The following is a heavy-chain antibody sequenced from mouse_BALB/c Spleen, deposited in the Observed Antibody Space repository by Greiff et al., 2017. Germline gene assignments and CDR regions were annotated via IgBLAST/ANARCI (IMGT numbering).Heavy chain of an antibody. CDR1: GFTFSSYA. V-gene: IGHV5-6-5*01. D-gene: IGHD1-1*02. CDR2: ISSGGST. Sequence: EVHLVESGGGLVKPGGSLKLSCAASGFTFSSYAMSWVRQTPEKRLEWVASISSGGSTYYPDSVKGRFTISRDNARNILYLQMSSLRSEDTAMYYCARDGYIDYWGQGTTLTVSS. CDR3: ARDGYIDY. J-gene: IGHJ2*01.